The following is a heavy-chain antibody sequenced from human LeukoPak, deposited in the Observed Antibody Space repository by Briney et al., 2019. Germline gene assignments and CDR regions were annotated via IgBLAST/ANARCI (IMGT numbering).Heavy chain of an antibody. J-gene: IGHJ4*02. Sequence: GGSLRLSCAASGFTFSSYSMNWVRQAPGKGLELVSSITSSSYIYYADSVKGRFTISRGNAKNSLYLQMNRLRDEATAVYYCARDLVLYGDYWGQGTLVTVSS. CDR1: GFTFSSYS. CDR3: ARDLVLYGDY. D-gene: IGHD4-17*01. V-gene: IGHV3-21*01. CDR2: ITSSSYI.